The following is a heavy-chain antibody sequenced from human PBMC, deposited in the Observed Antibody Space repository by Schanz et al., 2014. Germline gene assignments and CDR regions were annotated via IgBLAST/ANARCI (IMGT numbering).Heavy chain of an antibody. J-gene: IGHJ4*02. CDR2: IGNGGVTI. CDR1: GFTFSTYA. D-gene: IGHD3-10*01. Sequence: QVHLLESGGTLVRPGGSLRLSCAASGFTFSTYAMAWIRQPPGRGLEWVSYIGNGGVTIYYADSVKGRFTISRDNSKNSLYLQMNSLRAEDTAVYYCARIGGSVFDYWAQGTLVTVSS. CDR3: ARIGGSVFDY. V-gene: IGHV3-11*01.